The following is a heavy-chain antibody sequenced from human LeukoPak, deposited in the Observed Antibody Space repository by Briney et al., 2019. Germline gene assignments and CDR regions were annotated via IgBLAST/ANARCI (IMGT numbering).Heavy chain of an antibody. CDR2: ISSSSSTI. V-gene: IGHV3-48*02. CDR1: SCYFSSYS. CDR3: EREGVDLAEVVDGMAV. D-gene: IGHD2-15*01. Sequence: GGSLRLSCSTASCYFSSYSMIWGRQAPGKGPEWVSYISSSSSTIYYADSVKGRFTISRDNAKNSLYLQMNSLRDEDTAVYYCEREGVDLAEVVDGMAVWGQGTTVTVSS. J-gene: IGHJ6*02.